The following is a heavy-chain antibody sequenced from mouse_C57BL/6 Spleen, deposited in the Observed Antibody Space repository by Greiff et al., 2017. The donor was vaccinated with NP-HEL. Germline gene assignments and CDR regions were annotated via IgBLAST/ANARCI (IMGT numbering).Heavy chain of an antibody. J-gene: IGHJ3*01. V-gene: IGHV3-1*01. CDR1: GYSITSGYD. D-gene: IGHD2-4*01. CDR3: AREDDYEGFAY. CDR2: ISYSGST. Sequence: VQLKESGPGMVKPSQSLSLTCTVTGYSITSGYDWHWIRHFPGNKLEWMGYISYSGSTNYNPSLKSRISITHDTSKNHFFLKLNSVTTEDTATYYCAREDDYEGFAYWGQGTLVTVSA.